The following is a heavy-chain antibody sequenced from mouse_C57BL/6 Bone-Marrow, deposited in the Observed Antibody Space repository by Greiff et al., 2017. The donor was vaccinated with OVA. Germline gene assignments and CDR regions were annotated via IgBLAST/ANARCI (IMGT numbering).Heavy chain of an antibody. CDR3: ARPIYYQSYYFDY. CDR1: GYTFTDYY. D-gene: IGHD2-1*01. J-gene: IGHJ2*01. Sequence: EVQLQQSGPELVKPGASVKISCKASGYTFTDYYMNWVKQSHGKSLEWIGDINPNNGGTSYNQKFKGKATLTVDKSSSTAYMELRSLTSEDSAVYYCARPIYYQSYYFDYWGQGTTLTVSS. CDR2: INPNNGGT. V-gene: IGHV1-26*01.